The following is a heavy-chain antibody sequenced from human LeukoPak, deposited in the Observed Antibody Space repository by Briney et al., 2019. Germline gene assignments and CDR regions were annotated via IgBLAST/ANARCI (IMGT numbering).Heavy chain of an antibody. CDR3: AKDSWSKNGIFDPFDI. J-gene: IGHJ3*02. V-gene: IGHV3-23*01. CDR1: GFTFSDYG. Sequence: PGGSLRLSCAASGFTFSDYGMNWVRQAPGKGLEWVSVAGTDDATFYRDSVKGRFTISRDNSKNTLSLQMNSLRLEDTAVYYCAKDSWSKNGIFDPFDIWGQGTMVTVSS. CDR2: AGTDDAT. D-gene: IGHD1-14*01.